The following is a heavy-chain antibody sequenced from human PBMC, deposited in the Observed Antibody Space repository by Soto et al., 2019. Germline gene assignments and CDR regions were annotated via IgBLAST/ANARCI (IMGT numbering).Heavy chain of an antibody. Sequence: ASVKVSCTASGYSFTSYGLSWVRQAPGQGLEWMGRISAYNYNTNYAQKLQGRVTMTTDTSTSTAYMELRSLRSEDTAVYYCARGATPYYYDSSATQPFDYWGQGTLVTVSS. CDR1: GYSFTSYG. CDR2: ISAYNYNT. CDR3: ARGATPYYYDSSATQPFDY. D-gene: IGHD3-22*01. V-gene: IGHV1-18*01. J-gene: IGHJ4*02.